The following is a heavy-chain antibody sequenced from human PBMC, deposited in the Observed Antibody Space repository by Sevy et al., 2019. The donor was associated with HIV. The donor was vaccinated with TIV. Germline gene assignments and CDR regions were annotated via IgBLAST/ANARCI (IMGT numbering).Heavy chain of an antibody. Sequence: GGSLRLSCAASGFTFSSYWMHWVRQAPGKGLVWVSRINSDGSSTSYGDSVKGRFTISRDNAKNTLYLQMNSLRAEDTAVYYCARSYYDFWSGYPDAFDIWGQGTMVTVSS. CDR1: GFTFSSYW. CDR3: ARSYYDFWSGYPDAFDI. CDR2: INSDGSST. D-gene: IGHD3-3*01. J-gene: IGHJ3*02. V-gene: IGHV3-74*01.